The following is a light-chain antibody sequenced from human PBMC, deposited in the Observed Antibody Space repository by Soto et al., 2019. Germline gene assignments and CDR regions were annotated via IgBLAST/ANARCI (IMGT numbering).Light chain of an antibody. V-gene: IGKV3-20*01. Sequence: EIVLTQSPGTLSLSPGERATLSCRASQSFSSSYLAWDQQKPGQAPRLRIYGASSRATGIPDRFSVSGSGIDFTLTISRLTPEDFAVYYCQQYGSSPFTFGPGTKVDIK. CDR3: QQYGSSPFT. CDR2: GAS. J-gene: IGKJ3*01. CDR1: QSFSSSY.